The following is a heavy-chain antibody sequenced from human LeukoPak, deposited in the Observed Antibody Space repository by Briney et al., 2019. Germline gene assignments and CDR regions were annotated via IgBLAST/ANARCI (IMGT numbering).Heavy chain of an antibody. Sequence: GGSLRLSCAASGLTVSSNYMSWVRQAPGKGLEWVSVIYSGSSTYYADSVKGRFTISRDNSKNTLYLQMNSLRAEDTAVYYCARERVENQQLVGGNYWGQGTLVTVPS. V-gene: IGHV3-66*01. CDR3: ARERVENQQLVGGNY. D-gene: IGHD6-6*01. J-gene: IGHJ4*02. CDR2: IYSGSST. CDR1: GLTVSSNY.